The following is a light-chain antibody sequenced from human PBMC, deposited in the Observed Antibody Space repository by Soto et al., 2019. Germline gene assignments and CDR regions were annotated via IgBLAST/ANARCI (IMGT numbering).Light chain of an antibody. V-gene: IGKV3-11*01. CDR1: QSISSY. Sequence: EIVLTQSPATLSLSPGERATLSCRASQSISSYLAWYQQKPDQAPRLLIYDASNGATGIPARFSGSGSGTDFTLIISCLEPEDFAVYYCHQRSTWPFTFGPGIKGIS. CDR2: DAS. CDR3: HQRSTWPFT. J-gene: IGKJ3*01.